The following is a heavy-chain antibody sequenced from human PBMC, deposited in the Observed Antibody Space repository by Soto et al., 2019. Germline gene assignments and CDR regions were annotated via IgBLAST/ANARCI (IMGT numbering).Heavy chain of an antibody. CDR2: IKPDGSDT. CDR3: ATDLNWSGT. D-gene: IGHD3-3*01. V-gene: IGHV3-7*01. CDR1: GFTFSSYW. J-gene: IGHJ3*01. Sequence: GGSLRLSCAASGFTFSSYWMTWVRQAPGKGLEFLATIKPDGSDTYYVDSVKGRFTISRDKAKNSLSLQMNSLRAEDTALYYCATDLNWSGTWGQVTMVTVSS.